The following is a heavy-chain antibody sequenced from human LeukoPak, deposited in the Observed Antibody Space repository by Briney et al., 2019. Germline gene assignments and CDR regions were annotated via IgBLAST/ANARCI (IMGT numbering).Heavy chain of an antibody. D-gene: IGHD1-26*01. CDR1: GYTFTSSY. J-gene: IGHJ3*02. Sequence: VASVKDSCKASGYTFTSSYMHSVRQAPGQGLERMGLINPSGGSTSYAQKFQGRVTMTRDTSTSTVHMELSSERSEDTAVYYFARDNGVGAISAFDIWGQGTMVTVSS. CDR3: ARDNGVGAISAFDI. V-gene: IGHV1-46*01. CDR2: INPSGGST.